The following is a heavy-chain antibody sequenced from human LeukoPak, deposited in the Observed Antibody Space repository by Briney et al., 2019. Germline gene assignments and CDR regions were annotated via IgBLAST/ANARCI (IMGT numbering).Heavy chain of an antibody. V-gene: IGHV1-69*04. Sequence: ASVKVSCKASGGTFSSYAISWVRQAPGQGLEWMGRIIPILGIANYAQKFQGRVTITADKSTSTAYMELSSLRSEDTAVYYCARAVATVVPAAIGYYYYGMDVWGQGTTVTVSS. CDR2: IIPILGIA. D-gene: IGHD2-2*01. CDR3: ARAVATVVPAAIGYYYYGMDV. J-gene: IGHJ6*02. CDR1: GGTFSSYA.